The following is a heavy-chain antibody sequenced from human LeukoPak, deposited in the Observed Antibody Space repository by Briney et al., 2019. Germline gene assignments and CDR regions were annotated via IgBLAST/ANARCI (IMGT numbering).Heavy chain of an antibody. CDR3: ARDRYYYDSSGSYYFDY. V-gene: IGHV3-7*01. CDR1: GFTFSSYW. D-gene: IGHD3-22*01. Sequence: GGSLRLSCAASGFTFSSYWMSWVRQAPGKGLDWVANIKQDGSEKYYVDSVKGRFTISRDNAKNSLYLQMNSLRAEDTAVYYCARDRYYYDSSGSYYFDYWGQETLVTVSS. J-gene: IGHJ4*02. CDR2: IKQDGSEK.